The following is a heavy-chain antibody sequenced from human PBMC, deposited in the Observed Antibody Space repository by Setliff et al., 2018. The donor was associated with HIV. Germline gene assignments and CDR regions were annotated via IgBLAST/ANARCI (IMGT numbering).Heavy chain of an antibody. J-gene: IGHJ6*03. CDR2: INHSGST. CDR3: ARGTAYYNFWSGYSQDYYYYMDV. V-gene: IGHV4-34*01. Sequence: SETLSLTCAVYGGSFSGYYWSWIRQSPGKGLEWIGEINHSGSTKYKPSLKSRVTISVDTSKNQFSLKLSSVTAADTAVYYCARGTAYYNFWSGYSQDYYYYMDVWGKGTTVTVSS. D-gene: IGHD3-3*01. CDR1: GGSFSGYY.